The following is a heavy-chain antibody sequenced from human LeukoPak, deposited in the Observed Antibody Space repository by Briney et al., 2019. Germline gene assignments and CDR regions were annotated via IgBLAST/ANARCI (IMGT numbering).Heavy chain of an antibody. CDR3: AIIAVAGSLDY. J-gene: IGHJ4*02. V-gene: IGHV1-2*06. D-gene: IGHD6-19*01. CDR1: GYTFTGYY. CDR2: INPNSGGT. Sequence: GASVKVSCKASGYTFTGYYMHWVRQAPGQGLEWMGRINPNSGGTNYAQKFQGRVTMTRDTSISTAYMELSRLISDDTAVYYCAIIAVAGSLDYWGQGTLVTVSS.